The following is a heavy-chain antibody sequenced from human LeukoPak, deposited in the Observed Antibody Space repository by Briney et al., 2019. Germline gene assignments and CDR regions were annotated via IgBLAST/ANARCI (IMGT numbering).Heavy chain of an antibody. CDR2: IRYDGSNE. J-gene: IGHJ4*02. Sequence: GGSVRFSCATSGFTFHNYDMHWVRQAPGKGLEWVSFIRYDGSNEYYADSVRGRFTISRDNSKNTLYLQMNSLRAEDAAVYYCARRAGAYSHPYDYWGQGTLVTVSS. V-gene: IGHV3-30*02. D-gene: IGHD4/OR15-4a*01. CDR1: GFTFHNYD. CDR3: ARRAGAYSHPYDY.